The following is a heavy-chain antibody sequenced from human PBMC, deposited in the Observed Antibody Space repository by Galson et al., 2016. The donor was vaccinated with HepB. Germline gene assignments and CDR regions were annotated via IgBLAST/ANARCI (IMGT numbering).Heavy chain of an antibody. CDR2: IYTSGST. CDR3: ARDLGIVGTTRGAYDI. Sequence: SETLSLTCTVSGGAISRYSWAWIRQAAGKGLERIGRIYTSGSTSYNPSLKRRVTMSIDTSKNEFSLKLTSVTAADTGVYYCARDLGIVGTTRGAYDIWGQGTTVIVSS. J-gene: IGHJ3*02. D-gene: IGHD1-26*01. CDR1: GGAISRYS. V-gene: IGHV4-4*07.